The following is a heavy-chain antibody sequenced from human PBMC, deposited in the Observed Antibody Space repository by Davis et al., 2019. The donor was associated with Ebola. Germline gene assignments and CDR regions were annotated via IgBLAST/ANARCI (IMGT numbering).Heavy chain of an antibody. Sequence: AASVKVSCKASGYTFSSYAISWVRQAPGQGLEWMGGIIPIFGTANYAQKFQGRVTITADESTSTAYMELSSLRSEDTAVYYCARDRGYYGDHDNWFDPWGPGTLVTVSS. V-gene: IGHV1-69*13. CDR2: IIPIFGTA. CDR1: GYTFSSYA. CDR3: ARDRGYYGDHDNWFDP. D-gene: IGHD4-17*01. J-gene: IGHJ5*02.